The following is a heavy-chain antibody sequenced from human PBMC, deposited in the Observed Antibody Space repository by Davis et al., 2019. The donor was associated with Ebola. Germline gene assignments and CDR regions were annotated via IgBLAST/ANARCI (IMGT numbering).Heavy chain of an antibody. V-gene: IGHV4-61*05. CDR2: IYYSGST. CDR1: GGSISSSSYY. CDR3: ARQQSSGWYYFDY. J-gene: IGHJ4*02. Sequence: SETLSLTCTVSGGSISSSSYYWSWIRQPPGKGLEWIGYIYYSGSTNYNPSLKSRVTISVDTSKNQFSLKLSSVTAADTAVYYCARQQSSGWYYFDYWGQGTLVTVSS. D-gene: IGHD6-19*01.